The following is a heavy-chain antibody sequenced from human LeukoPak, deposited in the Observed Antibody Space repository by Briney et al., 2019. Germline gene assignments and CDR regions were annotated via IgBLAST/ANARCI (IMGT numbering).Heavy chain of an antibody. Sequence: GGSLRLSCAASGFTFSSYSMNWVRQAPGKGLEWVSSISSSSNYIYQADSVKGRFTTSSDNGKNSLYLQMNSLRAEDTAVYYCARGLDFENWGQGTLVTVSS. J-gene: IGHJ4*02. CDR2: ISSSSNYI. V-gene: IGHV3-21*01. CDR3: ARGLDFEN. CDR1: GFTFSSYS.